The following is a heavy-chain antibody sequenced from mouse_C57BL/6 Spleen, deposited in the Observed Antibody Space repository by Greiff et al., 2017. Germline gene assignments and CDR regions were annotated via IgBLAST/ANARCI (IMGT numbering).Heavy chain of an antibody. V-gene: IGHV10-1*01. CDR2: IRSKSNNYAT. CDR3: VRQGDGSSRPWYFDV. Sequence: GGGLVQPKGSLKLSCAASGFSFNTYAMNWVRQAPGKGLEWVARIRSKSNNYATYYADSVKDRFTISRDDSESMLYLQMNNLKTEDTAMYYCVRQGDGSSRPWYFDVWGTGTTVTVSS. D-gene: IGHD1-1*01. J-gene: IGHJ1*03. CDR1: GFSFNTYA.